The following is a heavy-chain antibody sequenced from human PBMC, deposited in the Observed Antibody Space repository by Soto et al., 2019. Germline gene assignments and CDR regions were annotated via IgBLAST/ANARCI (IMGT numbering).Heavy chain of an antibody. D-gene: IGHD3-22*01. Sequence: SVKVSCKASGGTFSSYTISWVRQAPGQGLEWMGRIIPILGIANYAQKFQGRVTITADKSTSTAYMELSSLRSEDTAVYYCASRGTYYYDSSGYSDFDYWGKGTLVTVSS. CDR3: ASRGTYYYDSSGYSDFDY. CDR1: GGTFSSYT. CDR2: IIPILGIA. V-gene: IGHV1-69*02. J-gene: IGHJ4*02.